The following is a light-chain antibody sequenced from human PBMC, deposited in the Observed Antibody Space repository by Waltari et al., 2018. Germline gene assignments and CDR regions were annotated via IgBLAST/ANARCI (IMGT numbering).Light chain of an antibody. J-gene: IGLJ3*02. V-gene: IGLV4-69*01. CDR2: VNSDGSH. Sequence: QLVLTQSPSASVSLGASVKLTCTLSSGHSSNIIACLQQRPERGPRYLMKVNSDGSHSKGDDIPDRFSGSSSGAERYLTISSLQSEDEADYYCETGGHGTWVFGGGTKLTVL. CDR3: ETGGHGTWV. CDR1: SGHSSNI.